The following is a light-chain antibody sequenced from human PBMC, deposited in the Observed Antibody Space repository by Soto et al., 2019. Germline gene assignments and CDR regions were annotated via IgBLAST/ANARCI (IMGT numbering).Light chain of an antibody. CDR1: QTIMTY. J-gene: IGKJ1*01. Sequence: DIQMTQSPFSLSASVGDEVTITCRASQTIMTYLNWYQLKPGKPPRLLIYAASSLQSGVPSRFSGSGSGTDFTLTISSLQPEDFATYYCQQSYNTPWTFGQGTKVDIK. CDR2: AAS. V-gene: IGKV1-39*01. CDR3: QQSYNTPWT.